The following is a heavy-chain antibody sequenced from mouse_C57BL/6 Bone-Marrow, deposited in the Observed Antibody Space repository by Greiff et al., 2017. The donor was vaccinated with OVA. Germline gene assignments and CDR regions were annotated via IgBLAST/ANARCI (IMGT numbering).Heavy chain of an antibody. CDR1: GFTFSDYG. CDR2: ISSGSSTI. Sequence: EVKLVEPGGGLVKPGGSLKLSCAASGFTFSDYGMHWVRQAPEKGLEWVAYISSGSSTIYYADTVKGRFTISRDNAKNTLFLQMTSLRSEDTAMYYGARRKYSNYQYYAMDYWGQGTSVTVSS. J-gene: IGHJ4*01. V-gene: IGHV5-17*01. CDR3: ARRKYSNYQYYAMDY. D-gene: IGHD2-5*01.